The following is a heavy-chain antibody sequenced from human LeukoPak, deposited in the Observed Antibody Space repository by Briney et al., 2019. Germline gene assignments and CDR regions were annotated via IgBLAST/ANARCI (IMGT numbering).Heavy chain of an antibody. J-gene: IGHJ4*02. CDR3: ASPSGGGYVWC. CDR2: FYDGSKT. V-gene: IGHV3-53*01. Sequence: GGSLRLSCAASGFSVSSRSMSWVRQAPGKGLEWVSVFYDGSKTYYADSVKGRFTISRDNSKNTLYLQMSSLRAEDTAVYYCASPSGGGYVWCWGQGTLVTVSS. D-gene: IGHD5-12*01. CDR1: GFSVSSRS.